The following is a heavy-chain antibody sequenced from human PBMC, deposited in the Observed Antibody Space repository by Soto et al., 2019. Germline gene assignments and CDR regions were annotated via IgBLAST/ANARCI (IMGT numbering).Heavy chain of an antibody. Sequence: SVKVSCKASGVTFSSYAISWVRQAPGQGLEWMGGIIPIFGTANYAQKFQGRVTITADESTSTAYMELSSLRSEDTAVYYCARAPYYYDSSGPGHAFDIWGQGTMVTVSS. CDR1: GVTFSSYA. D-gene: IGHD3-22*01. V-gene: IGHV1-69*13. CDR2: IIPIFGTA. J-gene: IGHJ3*02. CDR3: ARAPYYYDSSGPGHAFDI.